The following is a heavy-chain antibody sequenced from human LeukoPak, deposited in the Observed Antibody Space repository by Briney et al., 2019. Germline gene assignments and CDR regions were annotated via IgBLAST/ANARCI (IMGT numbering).Heavy chain of an antibody. Sequence: SETLSLTCAVSGGSISSSTYYWGWIRQPPGKGLEWIGSISYSGSTYYNPSLKSRVTISLDTSKNQFSLKLSSVTAADTAVYYCAREEGDRPGYFDYWGQGTLVTVSS. CDR1: GGSISSSTYY. D-gene: IGHD3-10*01. CDR2: ISYSGST. J-gene: IGHJ4*02. CDR3: AREEGDRPGYFDY. V-gene: IGHV4-39*07.